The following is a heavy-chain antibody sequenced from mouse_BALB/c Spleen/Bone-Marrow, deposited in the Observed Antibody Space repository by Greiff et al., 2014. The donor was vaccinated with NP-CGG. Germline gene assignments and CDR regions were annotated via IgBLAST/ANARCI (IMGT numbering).Heavy chain of an antibody. V-gene: IGHV1S126*01. CDR3: TRQYGNYYAMDY. CDR1: GYTFTSYW. D-gene: IGHD2-10*02. CDR2: IYSSDSYT. J-gene: IGHJ4*01. Sequence: QVQLKESGAELVRPGASVKVSCKASGYTFTSYWINWVKQRPGQGLEWIGNIYSSDSYTNYNQNFKDKATLTVDKSSSTAYMQLSSPTSEDSAVYYCTRQYGNYYAMDYWGQGTSVTVSS.